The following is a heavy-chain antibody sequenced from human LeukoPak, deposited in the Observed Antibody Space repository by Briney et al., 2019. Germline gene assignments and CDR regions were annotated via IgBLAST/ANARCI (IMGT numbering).Heavy chain of an antibody. J-gene: IGHJ4*02. D-gene: IGHD6-19*01. CDR1: GASISSYY. CDR3: ARGYSSGRVDY. CDR2: MYYTGST. V-gene: IGHV4-59*01. Sequence: SETLSLTCTVSGASISSYYWTWIRQPPGKGLEWIGYMYYTGSTNYNPSLKSRVTISIDTSKNQFSLWLSSVTAAGTAVYYCARGYSSGRVDYWGQGTLVTVSS.